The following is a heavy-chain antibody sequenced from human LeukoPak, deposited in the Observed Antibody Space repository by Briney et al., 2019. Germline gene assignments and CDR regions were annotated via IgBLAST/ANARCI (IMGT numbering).Heavy chain of an antibody. CDR3: ARGSYCSSTSCYPPL. Sequence: SETLSLTCTVSGGSISGGGYYWTWIRQPPGKGLEWIGYIYYSGSTNYNPSLKSRVTISVDTSKNQFSLKLSSVTAADTAVYYCARGSYCSSTSCYPPLWGQGTLVTVSS. D-gene: IGHD2-2*01. V-gene: IGHV4-61*08. J-gene: IGHJ1*01. CDR2: IYYSGST. CDR1: GGSISGGGYY.